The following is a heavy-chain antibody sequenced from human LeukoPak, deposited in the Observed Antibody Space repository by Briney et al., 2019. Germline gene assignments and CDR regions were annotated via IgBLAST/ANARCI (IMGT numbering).Heavy chain of an antibody. CDR2: IYYSGST. V-gene: IGHV4-39*01. D-gene: IGHD5-18*01. J-gene: IGHJ4*02. CDR1: GGSISSSSYY. CDR3: ARRGGAGAAMVVYYFDY. Sequence: PSETQSLTCTVSGGSISSSSYYWGWIRQPPGKGLEWIGSIYYSGSTYYNPSLKSRVTISVDTSKNQFSLKLSSVTAADTAVYYCARRGGAGAAMVVYYFDYWGQGTLVTVSS.